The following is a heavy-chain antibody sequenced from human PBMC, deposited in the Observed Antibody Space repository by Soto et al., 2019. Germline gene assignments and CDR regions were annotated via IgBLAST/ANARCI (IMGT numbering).Heavy chain of an antibody. V-gene: IGHV5-51*01. CDR2: IYPGDSNS. CDR1: GYSFTNYW. D-gene: IGHD3-22*01. Sequence: PGESLKISCKGSGYSFTNYWIGWVRQMPGRGLEWMGIIYPGDSNSRYSPSFQGQVTISADKSISTAYLQWSSLKASDTAMYYCARPAYHDSTGYYYDWYFDLWGRGTLVTVSS. J-gene: IGHJ2*01. CDR3: ARPAYHDSTGYYYDWYFDL.